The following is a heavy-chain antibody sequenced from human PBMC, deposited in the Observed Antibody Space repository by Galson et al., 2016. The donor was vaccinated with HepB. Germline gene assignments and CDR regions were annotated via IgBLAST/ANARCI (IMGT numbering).Heavy chain of an antibody. CDR1: GYTLTSFA. J-gene: IGHJ4*02. Sequence: SVKVSCKASGYTLTSFAMHWVRQAPGQRLEWMGWINAGNGNTKYSQKFQGRVTINRDTSANTAYMELSSLRSEDTAVYFCARGRGAFGDLGYWGQGTLVTVSS. V-gene: IGHV1-3*01. CDR2: INAGNGNT. CDR3: ARGRGAFGDLGY. D-gene: IGHD4-17*01.